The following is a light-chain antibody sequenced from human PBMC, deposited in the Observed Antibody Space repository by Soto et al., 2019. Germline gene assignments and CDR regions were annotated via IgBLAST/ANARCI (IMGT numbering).Light chain of an antibody. V-gene: IGLV2-8*01. Sequence: QSVLTQPPSASGSPGHSVTISCTGTSSDVGGYNYVSWYQQHPGKAPKLMIYEVSKRPSGVPDRFSGSTSGTSASLVIRGLQSEDEADYYCAAWDDILNGYVFGGGTKVTVL. CDR1: SSDVGGYNY. CDR3: AAWDDILNGYV. J-gene: IGLJ1*01. CDR2: EVS.